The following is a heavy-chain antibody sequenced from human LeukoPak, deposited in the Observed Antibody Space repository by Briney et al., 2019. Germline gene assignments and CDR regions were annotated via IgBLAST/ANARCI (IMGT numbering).Heavy chain of an antibody. D-gene: IGHD1-26*01. V-gene: IGHV3-74*01. CDR2: INSDGSST. Sequence: PGGSLRLSCAASGFTFSSNWMHWVRQVPGKGLVWVSRINSDGSSTSYADSVKGRFTISRDNAKNTMYLQMNSLRAEDTAVYYCARRGEDGSYYYYWGQGTLVTVSS. J-gene: IGHJ4*02. CDR1: GFTFSSNW. CDR3: ARRGEDGSYYYY.